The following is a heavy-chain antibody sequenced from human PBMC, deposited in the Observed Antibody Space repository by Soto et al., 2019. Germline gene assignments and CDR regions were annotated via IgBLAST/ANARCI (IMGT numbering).Heavy chain of an antibody. Sequence: QLQLQESGPGLVKPSETLSLTCSVSGASISSTSPYWGWIRQPPGKGLEWIGTIYYSGSTDYNPSLKSRVTISVDTSKNHFSLRLTSVTAADTAVYYCARPRNAYNREFDYWGQGTLVTVSS. J-gene: IGHJ4*02. D-gene: IGHD1-1*01. CDR3: ARPRNAYNREFDY. V-gene: IGHV4-39*02. CDR1: GASISSTSPY. CDR2: IYYSGST.